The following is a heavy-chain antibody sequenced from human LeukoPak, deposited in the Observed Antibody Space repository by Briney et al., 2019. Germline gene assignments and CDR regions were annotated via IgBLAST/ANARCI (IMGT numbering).Heavy chain of an antibody. D-gene: IGHD3-22*01. J-gene: IGHJ6*02. V-gene: IGHV1-18*01. CDR3: ATDQYYYDSSGYWVYGMDV. CDR1: GYTFTSYG. Sequence: ASVKVSCKASGYTFTSYGISWVRQAPGQGLEWMGWISAYNGNTNYAQKLQGRVTMTEDTSTDTAYMELSSLRSEDTAVYYCATDQYYYDSSGYWVYGMDVWGQGTTVTVSS. CDR2: ISAYNGNT.